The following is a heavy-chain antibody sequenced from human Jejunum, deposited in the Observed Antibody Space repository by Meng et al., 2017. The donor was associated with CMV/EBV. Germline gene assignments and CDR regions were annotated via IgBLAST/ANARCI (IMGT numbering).Heavy chain of an antibody. Sequence: QLQLVGCGGGGGQPGESLRLSVEASGISFSSSGMHWVRQAPGKGLEWVAFIRHDGSNKYYPESVRGRFTISRDNSKNTVVLEMNSLTSEDTAVYFCAKDKGVRTFDYWGQGILVTVSS. J-gene: IGHJ4*02. CDR1: GISFSSSG. D-gene: IGHD1-1*01. CDR3: AKDKGVRTFDY. V-gene: IGHV3-30*02. CDR2: IRHDGSNK.